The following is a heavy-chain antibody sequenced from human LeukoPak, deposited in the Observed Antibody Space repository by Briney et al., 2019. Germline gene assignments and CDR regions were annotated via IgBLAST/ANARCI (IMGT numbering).Heavy chain of an antibody. CDR3: ARGPIVLMVYAGYFQH. CDR1: GGSFSGYY. Sequence: SETLSLTCAVYGGSFSGYYWSWIRQPPGKGLGWIGEINHSGSTNYNPSLKSRVTISVDTSKNQFSLKLSSVTAADTAVYYCARGPIVLMVYAGYFQHWGQGTLVTVSS. J-gene: IGHJ1*01. V-gene: IGHV4-34*01. CDR2: INHSGST. D-gene: IGHD2-8*01.